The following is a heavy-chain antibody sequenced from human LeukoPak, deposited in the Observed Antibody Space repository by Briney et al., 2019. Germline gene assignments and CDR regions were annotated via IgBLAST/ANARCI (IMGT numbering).Heavy chain of an antibody. Sequence: SETLSLTCAVYGGSFSGYYWSWIRQPPGKGLEWIGEINHSGSTNCNPSLKSRVTISVDTSKNQFSLKLSSVTAADTAVYYCARDQFQVVYFDYWGQGILVTVSS. CDR2: INHSGST. CDR1: GGSFSGYY. J-gene: IGHJ4*02. D-gene: IGHD2-21*01. CDR3: ARDQFQVVYFDY. V-gene: IGHV4-34*01.